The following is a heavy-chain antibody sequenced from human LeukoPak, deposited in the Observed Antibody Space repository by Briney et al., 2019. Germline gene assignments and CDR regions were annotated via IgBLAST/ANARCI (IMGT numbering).Heavy chain of an antibody. CDR3: ARDQRVIAASYYFDY. Sequence: GGSLRLSCAASGFTFDDYAMHWVRQAPGKGLEWVSGISWNSGSIGYADSVKGRFTISRDNAKNSLYLQMNSLRAADTAVYYCARDQRVIAASYYFDYWGQGTLVTVSS. CDR2: ISWNSGSI. D-gene: IGHD6-13*01. V-gene: IGHV3-9*01. J-gene: IGHJ4*02. CDR1: GFTFDDYA.